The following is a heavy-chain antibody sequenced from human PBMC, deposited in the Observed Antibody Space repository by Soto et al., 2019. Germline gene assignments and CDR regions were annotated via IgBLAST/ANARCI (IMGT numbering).Heavy chain of an antibody. J-gene: IGHJ4*02. CDR1: GGSISSSSYY. V-gene: IGHV4-39*01. CDR3: ARPHASEYYDSTGGEYYFDY. Sequence: SETLSLTCTVSGGSISSSSYYWGWIRQPPGKGLEWIGSIYYSGSTYYNPSLKSRVTISVDTSKNQFSLKPSSVTAADTAVYYCARPHASEYYDSTGGEYYFDYWGQGTLVTVSS. D-gene: IGHD3-22*01. CDR2: IYYSGST.